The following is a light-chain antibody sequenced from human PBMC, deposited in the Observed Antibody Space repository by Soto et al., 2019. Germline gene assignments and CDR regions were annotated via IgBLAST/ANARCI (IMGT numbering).Light chain of an antibody. CDR1: QSLLHSNGYNY. V-gene: IGKV2-28*01. CDR2: LDS. J-gene: IGKJ3*01. Sequence: DIVMTQSPLSLSVTPGEPASISCRSSQSLLHSNGYNYLDWYLQKPGQSPQLLIYLDSNRASGVXHXXSGSGSGTDFTLKISRVEAEDVGVYYCMQALQTPFTFGPGTKVDIK. CDR3: MQALQTPFT.